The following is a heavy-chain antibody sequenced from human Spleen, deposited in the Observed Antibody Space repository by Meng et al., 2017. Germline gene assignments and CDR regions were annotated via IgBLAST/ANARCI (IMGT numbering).Heavy chain of an antibody. CDR1: GFTFDDYA. Sequence: GGSLRLSCAASGFTFDDYAMHWVRQAPGKGLEWVSGISWNSGSIGYADSVKGRFTISRDNAKNSLYLQMNSLRAEDTAVYYCAKYSSSWYYYYGMDVWGQGTTVTVSS. CDR3: AKYSSSWYYYYGMDV. CDR2: ISWNSGSI. D-gene: IGHD6-13*01. V-gene: IGHV3-9*01. J-gene: IGHJ6*02.